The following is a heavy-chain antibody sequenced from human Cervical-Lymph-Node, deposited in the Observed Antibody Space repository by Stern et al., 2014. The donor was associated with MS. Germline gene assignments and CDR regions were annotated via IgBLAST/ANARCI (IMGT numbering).Heavy chain of an antibody. D-gene: IGHD2-8*01. CDR3: TRDGRHVDTIGGYFFDN. J-gene: IGHJ4*02. V-gene: IGHV1-69*01. CDR2: IIPILGSP. CDR1: GGTFISYA. Sequence: QVQLVESGAEVKKPGSSVKVSCKASGGTFISYAISWVRQAPGQGLEWMGGIIPILGSPNYAQKFQGRVTISADESKNTIYMDLSSLRSEDTALYYCTRDGRHVDTIGGYFFDNWGQGTMVTVSS.